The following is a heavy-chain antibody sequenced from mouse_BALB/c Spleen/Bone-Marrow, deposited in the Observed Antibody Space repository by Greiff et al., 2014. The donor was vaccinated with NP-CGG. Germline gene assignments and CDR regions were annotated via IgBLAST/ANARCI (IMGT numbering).Heavy chain of an antibody. V-gene: IGHV2-4*02. CDR1: GFSLTSYG. D-gene: IGHD1-2*01. J-gene: IGHJ1*01. CDR3: ARNSDYGSGYFDV. Sequence: QVQLKESGPGLVQPSKTLSITCTVSGFSLTSYGLHWVRQPPGKGLEWLGVIWSGGSTDYNAAFISRLSISKDNSKSQVFFKMNSLQADDTAIYYCARNSDYGSGYFDVWGAGTTVTVSS. CDR2: IWSGGST.